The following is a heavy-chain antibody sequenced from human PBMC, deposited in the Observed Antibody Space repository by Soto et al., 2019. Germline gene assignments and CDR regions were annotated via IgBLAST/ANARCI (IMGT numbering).Heavy chain of an antibody. Sequence: QVQLQESGPGLVRPSETLSLTCTVSSDSISSYYWIWIRPSPGKGLEWIGYTDYSGNTNYNPSLKCRVTISGDTSKNQFSLRLSSVTAADTAVYYCARAVGDPLYYLDYWGQGTLVTVSS. CDR1: SDSISSYY. V-gene: IGHV4-59*08. CDR3: ARAVGDPLYYLDY. J-gene: IGHJ4*02. CDR2: TDYSGNT. D-gene: IGHD6-19*01.